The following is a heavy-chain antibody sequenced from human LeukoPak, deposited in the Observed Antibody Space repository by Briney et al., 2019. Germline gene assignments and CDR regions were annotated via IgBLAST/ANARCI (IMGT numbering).Heavy chain of an antibody. CDR3: ARRAGTIFDY. J-gene: IGHJ4*02. CDR1: GGSISSYC. D-gene: IGHD4-17*01. Sequence: SETLSLTCTVSGGSISSYCWSWIRQPPGKGLEWIGYIYTSGGTNYIPSLKGRVTISIDTSKNQFSLKLSSVTAADTAVYYCARRAGTIFDYWGQGTLVTVSS. V-gene: IGHV4-4*09. CDR2: IYTSGGT.